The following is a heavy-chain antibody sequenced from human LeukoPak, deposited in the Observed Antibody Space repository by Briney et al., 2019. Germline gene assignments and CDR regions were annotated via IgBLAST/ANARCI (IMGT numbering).Heavy chain of an antibody. J-gene: IGHJ4*02. Sequence: GGSLRLSCAASGFTFEDYGMSWVRQAPGKGPEWVANMKQDGSEKFYMDSVKGRFTISRDNANNSLYLQMNNLSAEDTAVYYCARDSSDGGTSSYRQSDYWGQGTLVTVSS. D-gene: IGHD3-16*02. CDR1: GFTFEDYG. CDR3: ARDSSDGGTSSYRQSDY. CDR2: MKQDGSEK. V-gene: IGHV3-7*01.